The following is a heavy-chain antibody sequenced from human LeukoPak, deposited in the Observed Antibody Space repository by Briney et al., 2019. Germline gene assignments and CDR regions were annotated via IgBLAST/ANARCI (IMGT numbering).Heavy chain of an antibody. CDR2: IWYDGSNK. CDR3: ARDRGIVGATIWYFDL. CDR1: GFTFSNYA. J-gene: IGHJ2*01. V-gene: IGHV3-33*01. D-gene: IGHD1-26*01. Sequence: GGSLRLSCAASGFTFSNYAMHWVRQAPGKGLEWVAAIWYDGSNKYFADSVEGRFTLSRDNSKNTLYLQMNSLRAEDTAGYYCARDRGIVGATIWYFDLWGRGTLVTVSS.